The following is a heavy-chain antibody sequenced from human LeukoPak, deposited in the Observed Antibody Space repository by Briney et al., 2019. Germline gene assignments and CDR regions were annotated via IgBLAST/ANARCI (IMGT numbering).Heavy chain of an antibody. CDR1: EFTLSSYA. CDR3: MTRARGPPVY. V-gene: IGHV3-64D*06. CDR2: IGTHGDDP. Sequence: QSGGSLRLSCSGSEFTLSSYALHWVRQAPGRGLEFVSAIGTHGDDPYYADSVKGRFTISRDNSKNTVYLQMTNLRLEDTAVYHCMTRARGPPVYWGQGTLVTVSS. D-gene: IGHD3-10*01. J-gene: IGHJ4*02.